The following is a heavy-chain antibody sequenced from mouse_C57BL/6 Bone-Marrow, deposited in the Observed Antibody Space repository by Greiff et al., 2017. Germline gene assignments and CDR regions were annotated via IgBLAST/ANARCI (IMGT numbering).Heavy chain of an antibody. Sequence: VQLQQSGPELVKPGASVKISCTASGYSFTGYYMNWVKQSPEKSLEWIGEINPSTGGTNYNQKFKAKATLTVDKSSSTAYMQLKSLTSEDSAVYYCARWGYGYVDYWGQGTTLTVSS. CDR3: ARWGYGYVDY. CDR2: INPSTGGT. CDR1: GYSFTGYY. V-gene: IGHV1-42*01. J-gene: IGHJ2*01. D-gene: IGHD1-1*01.